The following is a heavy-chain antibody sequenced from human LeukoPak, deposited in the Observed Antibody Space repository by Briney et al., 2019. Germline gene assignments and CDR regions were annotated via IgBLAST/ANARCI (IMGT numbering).Heavy chain of an antibody. J-gene: IGHJ4*02. V-gene: IGHV4-30-2*01. CDR1: GFTFSAYS. D-gene: IGHD3-10*01. CDR2: IYHSGST. Sequence: LRLSCAASGFTFSAYSMIWVRQAPGKGLEWVGYIYHSGSTYYNPSLKSRVTISVDRSKNQFTLKLSSVTAADTAVYYCARASKYYDGSGSQDDWGQGTLVTVSS. CDR3: ARASKYYDGSGSQDD.